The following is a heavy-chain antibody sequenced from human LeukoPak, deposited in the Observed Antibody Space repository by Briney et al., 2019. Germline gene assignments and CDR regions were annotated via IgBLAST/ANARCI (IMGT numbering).Heavy chain of an antibody. Sequence: SVKVSCKASGGAFSSYSISWVRQAPGQGLEWMGGIIPIFDTADYAQKFQGRVTITADESTSTAYMELSSLRSKDTAVFYCARISLGAIWGYYYGMDVWGQGTTVTVSS. CDR1: GGAFSSYS. CDR3: ARISLGAIWGYYYGMDV. J-gene: IGHJ6*02. D-gene: IGHD1-26*01. V-gene: IGHV1-69*01. CDR2: IIPIFDTA.